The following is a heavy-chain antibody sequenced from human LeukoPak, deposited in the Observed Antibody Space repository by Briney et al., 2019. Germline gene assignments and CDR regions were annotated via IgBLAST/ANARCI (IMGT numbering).Heavy chain of an antibody. CDR2: IYYSGSR. D-gene: IGHD5-24*01. Sequence: SETLSLTCAVSGGSINSADYYWSWIRQHPGKGLEWIGYIYYSGSRYYNPSLKSRVSISIDTSKNQFSLNLSSVTAADTAVYYCARDLGGDGFNLRNWFDPWGQGTLVTVSS. CDR1: GGSINSADYY. V-gene: IGHV4-31*11. J-gene: IGHJ5*02. CDR3: ARDLGGDGFNLRNWFDP.